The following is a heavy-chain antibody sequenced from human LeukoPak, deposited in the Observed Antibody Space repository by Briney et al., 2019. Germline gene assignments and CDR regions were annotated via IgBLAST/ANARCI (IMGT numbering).Heavy chain of an antibody. D-gene: IGHD3-10*01. CDR2: IWRDGSHK. CDR1: GLIFYTYA. Sequence: GGSLRLSCAASGLIFYTYAMHWVRRAPGQGLEWVALIWRDGSHKFYSNSVRGQFTISRDNSKNTVYLQMNHLRPYDTAVYYCARGIFGSGSYPDLWGQGTLVPVS. J-gene: IGHJ4*02. CDR3: ARGIFGSGSYPDL. V-gene: IGHV3-33*01.